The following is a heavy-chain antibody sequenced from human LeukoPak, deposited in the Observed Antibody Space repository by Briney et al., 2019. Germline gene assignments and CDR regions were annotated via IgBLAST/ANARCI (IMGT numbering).Heavy chain of an antibody. CDR2: IIPIFGTA. CDR1: GFTFSSYA. V-gene: IGHV1-69*05. D-gene: IGHD6-13*01. CDR3: AAPTIDSSSWYYY. J-gene: IGHJ4*02. Sequence: KSGGSLRLSCAASGFTFSSYAISWVRQAPGQGLEWMGRIIPIFGTANYAQKFQGRVTITTDESTSTAYMELSSLRSEDTAVYYCAAPTIDSSSWYYYWGQGTLVTVSS.